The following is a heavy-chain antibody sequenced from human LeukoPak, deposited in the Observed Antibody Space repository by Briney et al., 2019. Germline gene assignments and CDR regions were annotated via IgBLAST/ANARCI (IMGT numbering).Heavy chain of an antibody. D-gene: IGHD3-22*01. Sequence: PGRSLRLSCAASGFTFSSYGMHWVRKAPGKGLGWVAVISYDGSNKYYADSVKGRFTISRDNSKNTLYLQMNSLRAEDTAVYYCAKVDSSGYSRDYWGQGTLVTVSS. J-gene: IGHJ4*02. CDR1: GFTFSSYG. V-gene: IGHV3-30*18. CDR2: ISYDGSNK. CDR3: AKVDSSGYSRDY.